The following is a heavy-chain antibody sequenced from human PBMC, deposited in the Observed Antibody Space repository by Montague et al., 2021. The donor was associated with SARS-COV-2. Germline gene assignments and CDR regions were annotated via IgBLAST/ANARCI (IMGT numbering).Heavy chain of an antibody. Sequence: SETLSLTCTVSGGSISHYWSCIRQPPGKGLEWIGYIYYDGSSNYNPSRRSRVTISMQTSRNQVSLRLSAVTAADTALYYCARSQWHNWYFDLWGRGTLVTVSS. CDR1: GGSISHY. D-gene: IGHD2-8*01. V-gene: IGHV4-59*11. CDR3: ARSQWHNWYFDL. J-gene: IGHJ2*01. CDR2: IYYDGSS.